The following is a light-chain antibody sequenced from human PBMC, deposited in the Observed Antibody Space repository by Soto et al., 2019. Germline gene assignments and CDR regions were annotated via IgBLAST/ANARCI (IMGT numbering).Light chain of an antibody. CDR3: QQYLGAPPRT. V-gene: IGKV4-1*01. Sequence: IVMTQSPDSLAVSLGERATINCKSSQSVLYIPNNQNYLAWYQQKPGQPPKLLIYGASTRQSGVPDRFSGSGSGTDFTLTLSSLQAEDVAVYYCQQYLGAPPRTFGQGTKVAIK. CDR1: QSVLYIPNNQNY. CDR2: GAS. J-gene: IGKJ1*01.